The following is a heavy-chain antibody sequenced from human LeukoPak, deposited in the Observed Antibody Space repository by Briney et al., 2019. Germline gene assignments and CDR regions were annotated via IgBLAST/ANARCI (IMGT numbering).Heavy chain of an antibody. V-gene: IGHV3-23*01. Sequence: PGGSLRLSCAASGFTFSSYAMSWVRQAPGKGLEWVSSISGSGGSTYYADSVKGRFTISRDNSKNTLYLQMNSLRAEDTAVYYCAKRGYYYDSSGYYYWRYAFDIWGQGTMVTVSS. D-gene: IGHD3-22*01. CDR1: GFTFSSYA. CDR2: ISGSGGST. CDR3: AKRGYYYDSSGYYYWRYAFDI. J-gene: IGHJ3*02.